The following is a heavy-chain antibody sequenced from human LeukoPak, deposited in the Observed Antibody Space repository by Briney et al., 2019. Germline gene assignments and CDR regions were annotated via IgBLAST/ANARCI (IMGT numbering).Heavy chain of an antibody. Sequence: ASVKVSCKASGYTFTSYYMHWVRQAPGQGLEWMGIINPSGGSTSYPQRFQGRVTMTRDTSTSTVYMELSSLRSEDTAVYYCATSLNYGGNSGWGQGTLVTVSS. J-gene: IGHJ4*02. CDR2: INPSGGST. V-gene: IGHV1-46*01. D-gene: IGHD4-23*01. CDR3: ATSLNYGGNSG. CDR1: GYTFTSYY.